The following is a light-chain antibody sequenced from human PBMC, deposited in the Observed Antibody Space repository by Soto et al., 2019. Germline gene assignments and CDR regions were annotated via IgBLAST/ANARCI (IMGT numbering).Light chain of an antibody. Sequence: EIVLTQSPGTLSLSPGERATLSCRASQSVSSSYLAWYQQKPGQAPRLLIYGASSRATDISDRFSGSGSGADFTLTISRLEPEDFAVYYCQQYGRSPWTFGQGTKVEIK. CDR1: QSVSSSY. J-gene: IGKJ1*01. V-gene: IGKV3-20*01. CDR2: GAS. CDR3: QQYGRSPWT.